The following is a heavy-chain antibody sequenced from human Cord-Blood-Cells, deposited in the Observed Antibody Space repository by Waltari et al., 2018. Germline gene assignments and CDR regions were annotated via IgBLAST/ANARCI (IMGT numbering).Heavy chain of an antibody. CDR3: ARGWRYCSSTSCYYYYGMDV. J-gene: IGHJ6*02. CDR1: GGSFSGYY. Sequence: QVQLQQWGAGLLKPSETLSLTCAVYGGSFSGYYWSWIRQPPGTGLEWIGEINHSGSTNYNPSLKSRVTISVDTSKNQFSLKLSSVTAADTAVYYCARGWRYCSSTSCYYYYGMDVWGQGTTVTVSS. D-gene: IGHD2-2*01. V-gene: IGHV4-34*01. CDR2: INHSGST.